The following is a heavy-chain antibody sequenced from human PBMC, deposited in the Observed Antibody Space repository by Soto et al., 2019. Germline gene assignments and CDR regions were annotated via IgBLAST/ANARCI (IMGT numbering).Heavy chain of an antibody. CDR3: AYISGIYYMPFN. D-gene: IGHD1-26*01. J-gene: IGHJ1*01. CDR1: GGPYSSGTNY. Sequence: LPLPWSVSGGPYSSGTNYWNWMRQAPGKGLEWIGHIFYSATTTYNPSLKSRVTISVDTSKNQFSLRLTSVTAADTALYYGAYISGIYYMPFNLGQGTLVTVSS. V-gene: IGHV4-61*01. CDR2: IFYSATT.